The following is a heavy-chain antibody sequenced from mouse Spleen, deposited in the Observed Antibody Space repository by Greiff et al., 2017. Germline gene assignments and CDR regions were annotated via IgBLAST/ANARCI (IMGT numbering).Heavy chain of an antibody. Sequence: VQLQQSGGGLVKPGGSLKLSCAASGFTFSDYGMHWVRQAPEKGLEWVAYISSGSSTIYYADTVKGRFTISRDNAKNTLFLQMTSLRSEDTAMYYCARGPYYYAMDYWGQGTSVTVSS. CDR1: GFTFSDYG. CDR2: ISSGSSTI. V-gene: IGHV5-17*01. J-gene: IGHJ4*01. CDR3: ARGPYYYAMDY.